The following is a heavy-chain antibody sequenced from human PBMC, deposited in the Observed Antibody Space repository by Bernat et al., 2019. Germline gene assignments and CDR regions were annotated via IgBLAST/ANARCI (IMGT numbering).Heavy chain of an antibody. CDR3: VKSTAAAQRGSFDY. J-gene: IGHJ4*02. CDR1: GFTFSSYG. V-gene: IGHV3-30*18. D-gene: IGHD6-13*01. Sequence: QVQLVESGGGVVQPGRSLRLSCAASGFTFSSYGMHWVRQAPGKGLEWVAVISYDGSNKYYADSVKGRFTISRDNSKNTLYLQMNSLRAEDTAVYYCVKSTAAAQRGSFDYWGQGTLVTVSS. CDR2: ISYDGSNK.